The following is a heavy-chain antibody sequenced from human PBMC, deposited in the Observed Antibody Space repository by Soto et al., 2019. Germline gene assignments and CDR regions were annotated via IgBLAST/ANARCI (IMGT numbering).Heavy chain of an antibody. Sequence: SETLSLTCAVYGGSFSGYYWSWIRQPPGKGLEWIGEINHSGSTNYNPSLKSRVTISVDTSKNQFSLKLSSVTAADTAVYYCASPRDILTGTFDYWGQGTLVTVSS. CDR3: ASPRDILTGTFDY. CDR2: INHSGST. D-gene: IGHD3-9*01. V-gene: IGHV4-34*01. J-gene: IGHJ4*02. CDR1: GGSFSGYY.